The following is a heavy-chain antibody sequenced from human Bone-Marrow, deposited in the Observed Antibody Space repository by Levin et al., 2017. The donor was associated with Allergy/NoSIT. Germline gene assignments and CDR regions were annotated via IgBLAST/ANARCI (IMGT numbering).Heavy chain of an antibody. CDR3: ARGRARDYVWGNSFRSGCFDV. Sequence: GESLKISCAGSESTFSRYAIHWVRQAPGRGLEWVAVISKDGNSQDYADSVKGRFTISRDNSKNMVYLQMNSLRPEDTAVFYCARGRARDYVWGNSFRSGCFDVWGQGTVVTVSS. V-gene: IGHV3-30*04. D-gene: IGHD3-16*01. J-gene: IGHJ3*01. CDR1: ESTFSRYA. CDR2: ISKDGNSQ.